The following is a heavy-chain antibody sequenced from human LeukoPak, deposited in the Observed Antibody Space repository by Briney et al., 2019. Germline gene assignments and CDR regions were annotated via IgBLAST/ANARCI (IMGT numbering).Heavy chain of an antibody. CDR1: GFTFSNYG. V-gene: IGHV3-30*18. CDR3: AKEPTSYSSGWYFQH. D-gene: IGHD6-25*01. CDR2: VSHDGSTT. J-gene: IGHJ1*01. Sequence: GGSLRLSCAASGFTFSNYGMQWVRQAPGQGLEWVAVVSHDGSTTFYADSVKGRFTISRDNSKNTLDLQMYSLRAEDTAVYYCAKEPTSYSSGWYFQHWGQGPLVTVSS.